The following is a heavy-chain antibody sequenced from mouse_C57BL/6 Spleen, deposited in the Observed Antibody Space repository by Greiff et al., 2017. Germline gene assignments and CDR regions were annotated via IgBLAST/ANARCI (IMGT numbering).Heavy chain of an antibody. CDR2: FYPGSGSI. D-gene: IGHD2-4*01. CDR1: GYTFTEYT. V-gene: IGHV1-62-2*01. CDR3: ARHDYYDYERSFDY. J-gene: IGHJ2*01. Sequence: VKVVESGAELVKPGASVKLSCKASGYTFTEYTIHWVKQRSGQGLEWIGWFYPGSGSIKYNEKFKDKATLTADKSSSTVYMELSRLTSEDSAVYFCARHDYYDYERSFDYWGQGTTLTVSS.